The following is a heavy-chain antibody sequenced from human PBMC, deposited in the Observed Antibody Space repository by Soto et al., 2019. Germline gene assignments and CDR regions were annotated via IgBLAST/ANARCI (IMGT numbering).Heavy chain of an antibody. CDR2: ISGSGGST. CDR3: AADYERYY. D-gene: IGHD3-22*01. V-gene: IGHV3-23*01. Sequence: EVQLLESGGGLVQPGGSLRLSCAGSGFTCSSYAMSWVRQAPGKGMEWVSAISGSGGSTYYADSVKGRFTISRDNSKNTLYLQMNSLRAEDTAVYYCAADYERYYWGQGTLVTVSS. CDR1: GFTCSSYA. J-gene: IGHJ4*02.